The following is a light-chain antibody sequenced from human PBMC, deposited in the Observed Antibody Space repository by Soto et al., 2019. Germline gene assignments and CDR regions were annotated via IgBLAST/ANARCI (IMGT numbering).Light chain of an antibody. CDR1: QDVSSSY. CDR2: STS. Sequence: EIVLTQSPGTLSLSPGERATLSCRASQDVSSSYLAWYQQKLGQAPRLLMYSTSNRATGIPDRFSGSGSGTDFTLTISRLEAEDFAVYYCQQYDTSPRTFGQGTKVDNK. J-gene: IGKJ2*01. V-gene: IGKV3-20*01. CDR3: QQYDTSPRT.